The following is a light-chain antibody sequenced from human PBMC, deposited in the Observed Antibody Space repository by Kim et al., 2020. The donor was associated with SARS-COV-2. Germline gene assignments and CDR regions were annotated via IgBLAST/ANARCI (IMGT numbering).Light chain of an antibody. V-gene: IGKV1-39*01. CDR2: AAS. CDR1: QSISTY. J-gene: IGKJ4*01. Sequence: DIQMTQSPSSLAASVGDRVTIACRAGQSISTYLNWYQQKPGKAPKLLIYAASTLQSGVPSRCSGSGSGTDFTLTISSLQPEDFATYYCQQSHTAPLLTFGGGTKVDIK. CDR3: QQSHTAPLLT.